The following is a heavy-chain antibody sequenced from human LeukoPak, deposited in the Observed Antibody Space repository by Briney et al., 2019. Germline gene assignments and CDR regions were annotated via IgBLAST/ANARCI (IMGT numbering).Heavy chain of an antibody. J-gene: IGHJ4*02. CDR1: GGTFSSYA. D-gene: IGHD3-22*01. CDR2: IIPIFGTA. V-gene: IGHV1-69*05. Sequence: ASVKVSCKASGGTFSSYAISWVRQAPGQGLEWMGGIIPIFGTANYAQKFQGRVTITTDESTSTAYMELSSLRSDDTAVYYCARAARQAFTMIDYWGQGTLVTVSS. CDR3: ARAARQAFTMIDY.